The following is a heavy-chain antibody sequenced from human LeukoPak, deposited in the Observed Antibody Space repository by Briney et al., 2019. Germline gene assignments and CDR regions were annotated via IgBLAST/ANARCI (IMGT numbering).Heavy chain of an antibody. J-gene: IGHJ4*02. D-gene: IGHD5-18*01. CDR3: ARGPRVGYSYGYGY. CDR1: GFTFSSYA. V-gene: IGHV3-64*01. CDR2: ISSNGGTT. Sequence: PGGSLRLSCAASGFTFSSYAMHWVRQAPGKGLEYVSAISSNGGTTYYANSVKGRFTISRDNSKTTLYLQMGSLRAEDMAVYYCARGPRVGYSYGYGYWGQGTLVTVSS.